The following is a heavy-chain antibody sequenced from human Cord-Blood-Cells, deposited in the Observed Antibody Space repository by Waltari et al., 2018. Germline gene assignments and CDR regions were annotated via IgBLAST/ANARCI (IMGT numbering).Heavy chain of an antibody. CDR1: GYTLTELS. CDR3: ATFDSLYCSGGSCYFDY. Sequence: QVQLVQSGAEVKQPGASVKDSCKVSGYTLTELSMHWVRRAPGKGLEWMGGFDPEDGETIYAQKFQGRVTMTEDTSTDTAYMELSSLRSEDTAVYYCATFDSLYCSGGSCYFDYWGQGTLVTVSS. J-gene: IGHJ4*02. V-gene: IGHV1-24*01. D-gene: IGHD2-15*01. CDR2: FDPEDGET.